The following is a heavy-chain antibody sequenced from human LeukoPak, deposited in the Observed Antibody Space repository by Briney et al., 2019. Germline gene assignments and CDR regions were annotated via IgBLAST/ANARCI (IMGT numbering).Heavy chain of an antibody. CDR3: VRLESSGWYRFDY. J-gene: IGHJ4*02. D-gene: IGHD6-19*01. Sequence: GGSLRLSCAASGFTFSSYGMHWVRQAPGQGLEWVANINQDGREKYFLDSVKGRFTISRDNTENSLYLQMNSVRLDDSALYYCVRLESSGWYRFDYWGQGTLVTVSS. CDR2: INQDGREK. CDR1: GFTFSSYG. V-gene: IGHV3-7*01.